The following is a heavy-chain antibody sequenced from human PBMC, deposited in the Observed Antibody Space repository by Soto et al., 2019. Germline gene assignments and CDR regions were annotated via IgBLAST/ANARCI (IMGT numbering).Heavy chain of an antibody. D-gene: IGHD1-26*01. CDR3: ARDPGWEPDAFDI. J-gene: IGHJ3*02. V-gene: IGHV3-7*01. CDR1: GFTFSSYW. CDR2: INKDGSEK. Sequence: GVSLRLSCAASGFTFSSYWMSWVRQAPGKGLEWVAHINKDGSEKYYVDSVKGRFTISRDNAKNSLYLQMNSLRAEDTAVYYCARDPGWEPDAFDIWGQGTMVTVSS.